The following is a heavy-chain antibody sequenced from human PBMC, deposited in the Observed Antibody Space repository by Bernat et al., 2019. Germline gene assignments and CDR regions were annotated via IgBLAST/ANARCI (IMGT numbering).Heavy chain of an antibody. D-gene: IGHD4-17*01. CDR3: ARDLSPSTVTALFGGY. V-gene: IGHV3-7*01. CDR1: GFTFSSHW. CDR2: IKQDGSEK. J-gene: IGHJ4*02. Sequence: DVQLVESGGGFVQPGGSLRLSCAVSGFTFSSHWMSWVRQAPGKGLEWVANIKQDGSEKYYVDSLKGRFTISRDNAKNSLYLQMNSLRVEDTAVYYCARDLSPSTVTALFGGYWGQGTLVTVSS.